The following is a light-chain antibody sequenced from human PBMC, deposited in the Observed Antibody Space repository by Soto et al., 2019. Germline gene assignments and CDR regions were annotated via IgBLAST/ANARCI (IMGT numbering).Light chain of an antibody. CDR2: WAS. J-gene: IGKJ5*01. Sequence: DLVLTQSPDSLAVSLGERATINCKSSQSVLYSSNNKNYLAWYQQKPGQPPKLLIYWASTRESGVPDRFSGSGSGTDFTLSISSLQADDVAVYYCQQYYGTPITFGQGTRLEI. V-gene: IGKV4-1*01. CDR1: QSVLYSSNNKNY. CDR3: QQYYGTPIT.